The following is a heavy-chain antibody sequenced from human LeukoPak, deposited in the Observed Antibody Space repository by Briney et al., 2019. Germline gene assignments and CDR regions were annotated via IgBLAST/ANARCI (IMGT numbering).Heavy chain of an antibody. CDR2: ISSSIGHI. J-gene: IGHJ2*01. V-gene: IGHV3-21*01. CDR1: GFTFSSYS. Sequence: SGGSLRLSCAASGFTFSSYSMNWVRQAPGKGLEWVSSISSSIGHIYSADSVKGRFTISRDNARNSLYLQMSSLRAEDTAVYYCARATLWYFDLWGRGTLVTVSS. CDR3: ARATLWYFDL.